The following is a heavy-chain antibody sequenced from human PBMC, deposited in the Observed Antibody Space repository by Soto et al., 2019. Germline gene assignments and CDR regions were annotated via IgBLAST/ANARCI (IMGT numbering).Heavy chain of an antibody. CDR1: GFTFSSYA. D-gene: IGHD3-9*01. J-gene: IGHJ3*02. Sequence: GESLRPSCAVSGFTFSSYAMNWVRQAPGKGLEWVSAISGSGGSTYNADSVRGRFTSSRDNSKNTLDLQMNSLRAEDTAVYYCAKGRLGMDAFDIWGQGTMVTVSS. V-gene: IGHV3-23*01. CDR3: AKGRLGMDAFDI. CDR2: ISGSGGST.